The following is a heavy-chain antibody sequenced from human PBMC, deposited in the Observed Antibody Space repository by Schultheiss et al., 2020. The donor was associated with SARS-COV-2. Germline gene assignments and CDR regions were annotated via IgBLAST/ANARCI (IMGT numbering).Heavy chain of an antibody. J-gene: IGHJ4*02. CDR3: ARGALYYYDSSRAG. D-gene: IGHD3-22*01. CDR1: GFTFSNYA. Sequence: GGSLRLSCAASGFTFSNYAMTWVRQAPGKGLEWVSAISGSGGSTYYADSVKGRFTISRDNSKNTLYLQMNSLRAEDTAVYYCARGALYYYDSSRAGGGQGTLVTVSS. CDR2: ISGSGGST. V-gene: IGHV3-23*01.